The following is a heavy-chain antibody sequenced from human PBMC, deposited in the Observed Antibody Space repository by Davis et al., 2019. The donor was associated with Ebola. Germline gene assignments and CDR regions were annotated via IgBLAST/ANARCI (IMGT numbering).Heavy chain of an antibody. V-gene: IGHV1-46*01. CDR1: GGTFSSYA. Sequence: ASVKVSCKASGGTFSSYAISWVRQAPGQGLEWMGIINPSGGSTSYAQKFQGRVTMTRDTSTSTVYMELSSLRSEDTAVYYCAREGLRFYDAFDIWGQGTMVTVSS. J-gene: IGHJ3*02. CDR2: INPSGGST. D-gene: IGHD4-17*01. CDR3: AREGLRFYDAFDI.